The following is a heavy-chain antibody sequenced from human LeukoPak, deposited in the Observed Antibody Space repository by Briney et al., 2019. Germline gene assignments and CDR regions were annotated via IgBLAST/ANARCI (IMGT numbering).Heavy chain of an antibody. CDR3: ATSSGWYKGIFDY. CDR2: INHSGST. V-gene: IGHV4-34*01. J-gene: IGHJ4*02. CDR1: GGSFSGYY. D-gene: IGHD6-19*01. Sequence: SETLSLTCAVYGGSFSGYYWSWIRQPPGKGLEWIGEINHSGSTNYNPSLKSRVTISVDTSKNQFSLKLSSVTAADTAVYYCATSSGWYKGIFDYWGQGTLVTVSS.